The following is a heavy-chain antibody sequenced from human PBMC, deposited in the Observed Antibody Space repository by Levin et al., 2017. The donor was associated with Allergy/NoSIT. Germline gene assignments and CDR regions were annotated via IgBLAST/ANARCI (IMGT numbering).Heavy chain of an antibody. Sequence: GGSLRLSCAASGFTFSDYWMTWVRQPPGKGLEWVANINQDGTQKHHADSVKGRFTISRDNAENSLILQMNYLGTDDTAVYFCARDTTVGGEAWGQGTLVTVSS. D-gene: IGHD4-11*01. J-gene: IGHJ5*02. CDR2: INQDGTQK. CDR3: ARDTTVGGEA. CDR1: GFTFSDYW. V-gene: IGHV3-7*03.